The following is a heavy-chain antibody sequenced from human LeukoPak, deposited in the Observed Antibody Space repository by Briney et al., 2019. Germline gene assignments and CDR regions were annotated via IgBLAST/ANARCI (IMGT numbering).Heavy chain of an antibody. J-gene: IGHJ4*02. CDR3: VRVIVDDYNSRPSDY. Sequence: GGSLRLSCAASGFTFSSYSMNWVRQAPGKGVEWVSYISSGSSTIYYADSVRGRFTISRDNAKNSLYLQVNSLRAEDTAVYYCVRVIVDDYNSRPSDYWGQGTLVTVSS. CDR2: ISSGSSTI. D-gene: IGHD5-24*01. V-gene: IGHV3-48*01. CDR1: GFTFSSYS.